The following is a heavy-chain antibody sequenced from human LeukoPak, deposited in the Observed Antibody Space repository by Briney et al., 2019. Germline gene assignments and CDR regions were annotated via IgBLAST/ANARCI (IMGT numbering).Heavy chain of an antibody. J-gene: IGHJ5*02. V-gene: IGHV4-38-2*02. CDR2: IYHSGST. CDR3: ARDPTWGSSWYNWFDP. Sequence: SETLSLTCTVSGYSISSGYYWGWIRQPPGKGLEWIGSIYHSGSTYYNPSLKSRVTISVDTSKNQFSLKLSSVTAADTAVYYCARDPTWGSSWYNWFDPWGQGTLVTVSS. D-gene: IGHD6-13*01. CDR1: GYSISSGYY.